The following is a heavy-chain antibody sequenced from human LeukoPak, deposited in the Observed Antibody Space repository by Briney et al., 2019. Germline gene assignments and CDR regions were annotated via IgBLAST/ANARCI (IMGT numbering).Heavy chain of an antibody. V-gene: IGHV3-21*04. Sequence: KPGGSLRLSCAASGFTFSSYSMNWVRQAPGKGLEWVSSISSSSSYIYYADSVKGRFTISRDNAKNSLYLQMNSLRSDDTAVYYCARLGADCSDGTCYSDLKFDYWGQGTLVTVSS. D-gene: IGHD2-15*01. CDR3: ARLGADCSDGTCYSDLKFDY. CDR2: ISSSSSYI. J-gene: IGHJ4*02. CDR1: GFTFSSYS.